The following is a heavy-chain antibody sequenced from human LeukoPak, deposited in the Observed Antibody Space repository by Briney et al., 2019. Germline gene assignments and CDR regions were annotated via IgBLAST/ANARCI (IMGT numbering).Heavy chain of an antibody. CDR2: ISWNSGSI. CDR1: GFTFSSYA. CDR3: AKAGGSGWYLEY. V-gene: IGHV3-9*01. D-gene: IGHD6-19*01. Sequence: GGSLRLSCAASGFTFSSYAMSWVRQAPGKGLEWVSGISWNSGSIGYADSVKGRFTISRDNAKNSLYLQMNSLRAEDTALYYCAKAGGSGWYLEYWGQGTLVTVSS. J-gene: IGHJ4*02.